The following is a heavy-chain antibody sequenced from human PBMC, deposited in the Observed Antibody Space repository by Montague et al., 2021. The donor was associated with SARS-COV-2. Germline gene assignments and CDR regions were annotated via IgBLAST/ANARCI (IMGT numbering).Heavy chain of an antibody. J-gene: IGHJ4*02. D-gene: IGHD2-15*01. Sequence: SETLSLTCTVSGGSISTYYYWGWIRQPPGKGLEWIGSIYYGGSTYYNPSLKSRVTLSVDTSMNHFSLKLSSVTAADTAVYYCARDQGVYCSGGSCYNFDYWGQGTLVTVSS. CDR2: IYYGGST. CDR3: ARDQGVYCSGGSCYNFDY. CDR1: GGSISTYYY. V-gene: IGHV4-39*02.